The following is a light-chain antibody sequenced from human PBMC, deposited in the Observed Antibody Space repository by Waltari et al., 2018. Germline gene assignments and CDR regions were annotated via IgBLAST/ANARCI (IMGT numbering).Light chain of an antibody. CDR2: AAS. J-gene: IGKJ1*01. CDR1: QSIGTF. CDR3: QHYVRLPVT. Sequence: IMLTQSPDTLSFSRGERATLSCRASQSIGTFLVWYQQKPGQAPRLLIYAASTRATGIPDRFSGSGSGTDFSLIISRLEPEDFAVYYCQHYVRLPVTFGQGTKVEIK. V-gene: IGKV3-20*01.